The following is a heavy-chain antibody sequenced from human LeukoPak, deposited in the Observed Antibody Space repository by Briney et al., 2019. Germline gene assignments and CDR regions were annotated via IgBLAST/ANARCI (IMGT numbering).Heavy chain of an antibody. D-gene: IGHD6-13*01. Sequence: SETLSLTCTVSGGSISNYYWNWIRQPPGKGLEWIGYIYYSGTTNYNPSLKSRVSMSVDTSKNQFSLKLSSVTAADTAVYYCARARGSSWYGRDYYYYMDVWGKGTTVTVSS. V-gene: IGHV4-59*01. CDR3: ARARGSSWYGRDYYYYMDV. CDR2: IYYSGTT. CDR1: GGSISNYY. J-gene: IGHJ6*03.